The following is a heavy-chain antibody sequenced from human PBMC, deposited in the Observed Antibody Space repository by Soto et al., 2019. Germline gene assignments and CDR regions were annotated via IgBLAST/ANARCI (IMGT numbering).Heavy chain of an antibody. CDR3: AKSLSTAVNYGLEV. D-gene: IGHD2-2*01. V-gene: IGHV3-23*01. CDR1: GFTFSDNA. CDR2: ISDDGDST. J-gene: IGHJ6*02. Sequence: EVQLLESGGGLVQPGGSLRLSCGASGFTFSDNAMTWVRQAPGKGLEWVSSISDDGDSTYYADSVKGRFTISRDNSKNTLFLQMSSLGAEDADVYYCAKSLSTAVNYGLEVWGQGTSVTVS.